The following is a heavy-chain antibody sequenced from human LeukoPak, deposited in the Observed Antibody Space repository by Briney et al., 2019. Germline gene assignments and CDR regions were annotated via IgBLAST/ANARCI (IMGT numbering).Heavy chain of an antibody. CDR3: AREGVGGPEAH. CDR1: GYTFTSHA. J-gene: IGHJ4*02. V-gene: IGHV1-46*01. D-gene: IGHD2-15*01. CDR2: INPSGGST. Sequence: ASVKVSCKASGYTFTSHAMNWVRQAPGQGLEWMGIINPSGGSTSYAQKFQGRVTMTRDMSTSTVYMELSSLRSEDTAVYYCAREGVGGPEAHWGQGTLVTVSS.